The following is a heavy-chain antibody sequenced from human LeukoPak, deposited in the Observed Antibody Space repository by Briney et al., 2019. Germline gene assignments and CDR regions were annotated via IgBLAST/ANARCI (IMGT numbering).Heavy chain of an antibody. V-gene: IGHV3-7*01. CDR2: IKQDGSEK. CDR1: GFTFSSYW. J-gene: IGHJ6*02. CDR3: ARDRELRYFDWLFSDFYYYYGMDV. Sequence: PGGSLRLSCAASGFTFSSYWMSWVRQAPGKGLEWVANIKQDGSEKYYVDSVEGRFTISRDNAKNSLYLQMNSLRAEDTAVYYCARDRELRYFDWLFSDFYYYYGMDVWGQGTTVTVSS. D-gene: IGHD3-9*01.